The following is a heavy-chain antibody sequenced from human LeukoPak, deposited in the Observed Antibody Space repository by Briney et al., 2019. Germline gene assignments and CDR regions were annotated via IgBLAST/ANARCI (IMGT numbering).Heavy chain of an antibody. CDR1: GYTFTSHD. J-gene: IGHJ6*02. V-gene: IGHV1-8*01. Sequence: ASVKVSCKASGYTFTSHDINWVRQATGQGLEWMGWMNPNSGNTGYAQKFQGRVTMTRNTSISTAYMELSSLRSEDTAVYYCARGLYYYYGMDVWGQGTTVTVSS. CDR2: MNPNSGNT. CDR3: ARGLYYYYGMDV.